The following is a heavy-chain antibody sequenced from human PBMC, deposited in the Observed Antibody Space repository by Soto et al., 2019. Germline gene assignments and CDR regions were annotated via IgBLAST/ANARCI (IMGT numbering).Heavy chain of an antibody. V-gene: IGHV4-30-4*01. D-gene: IGHD6-13*01. J-gene: IGHJ4*02. CDR3: ATDFKRYSSPPGPLEY. CDR2: IYYSGNT. Sequence: QVQLQESGPGLVKPSQTLSLTCSVSGDSISSGDYYWSWIRQPPGKGLEWIGCIYYSGNTYYNPSPKSRVSMSGDASKNQFSLKLNSVTAADTAVYYCATDFKRYSSPPGPLEYWGQGTLVTVSS. CDR1: GDSISSGDYY.